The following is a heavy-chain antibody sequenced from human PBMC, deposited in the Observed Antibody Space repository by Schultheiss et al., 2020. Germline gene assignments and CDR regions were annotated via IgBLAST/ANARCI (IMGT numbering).Heavy chain of an antibody. J-gene: IGHJ6*02. CDR1: GGTFSSYA. CDR3: ASGRWGRQYGDSS. CDR2: IIPIFGTA. V-gene: IGHV1-69*01. D-gene: IGHD4-17*01. Sequence: KISCKASGGTFSSYAISWVRQAPGQGLEWMGGIIPIFGTANYAQKFQGRVTITADESTSTAYMELSSLRSEDTAVYYCASGRWGRQYGDSSWGQGTTVTVSS.